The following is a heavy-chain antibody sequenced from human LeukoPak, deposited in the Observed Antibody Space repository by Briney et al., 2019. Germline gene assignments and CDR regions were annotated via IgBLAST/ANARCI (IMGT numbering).Heavy chain of an antibody. CDR2: IKHDGSEE. D-gene: IGHD2-2*01. J-gene: IGHJ3*02. Sequence: GGSLRLSCAASGFTFNIFWMSWVRQAPGKGLEWVANIKHDGSEEYYGDSVRGRFTISRDNAKNSLILQMNSLRAEDTAVYYCASRYCTSTNCYAFDIWGQGTMVTVSS. CDR1: GFTFNIFW. V-gene: IGHV3-7*02. CDR3: ASRYCTSTNCYAFDI.